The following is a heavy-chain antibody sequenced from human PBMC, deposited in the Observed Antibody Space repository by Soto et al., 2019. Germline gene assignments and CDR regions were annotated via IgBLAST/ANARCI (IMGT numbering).Heavy chain of an antibody. V-gene: IGHV4-34*01. D-gene: IGHD2-15*01. CDR1: GGSFSGYY. CDR3: ARGNDETEIVVVAATRRFDY. CDR2: INHSGST. Sequence: QVQLQQWGAGLLKPSETLSLTCAVYGGSFSGYYWSWILQPPGRGLEWIGEINHSGSTNYNPSLKSRVTISVDTSKNQFSLKLSSVTAADTAVYYCARGNDETEIVVVAATRRFDYWGQGTLVTVSS. J-gene: IGHJ4*02.